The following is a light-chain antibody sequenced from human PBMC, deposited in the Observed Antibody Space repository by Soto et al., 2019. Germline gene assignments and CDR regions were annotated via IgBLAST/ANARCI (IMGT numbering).Light chain of an antibody. CDR1: QSISDT. CDR2: SAS. J-gene: IGKJ4*01. Sequence: EIVMTQSPATLSVSPGGRATLSCRASQSISDTLAWYQQKPGQAPRLLIYSASRGATGFPARFSGSGSGTDFTLTISSLQSEDFAVYYCQQYNSWPLTFGGGTKVEIK. V-gene: IGKV3-15*01. CDR3: QQYNSWPLT.